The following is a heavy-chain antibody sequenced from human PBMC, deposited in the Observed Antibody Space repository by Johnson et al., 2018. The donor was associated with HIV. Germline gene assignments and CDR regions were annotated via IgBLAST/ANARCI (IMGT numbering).Heavy chain of an antibody. CDR3: ARDTTFDYDDSSGHQETDAFDI. CDR1: GFTFSTSW. Sequence: QVQLVESGGGSVQTGGSLRLSCAASGFTFSTSWMNWVRQAPGRGLEWVAVLSYAGTNEYYADSVKGRFTISRDNSKNTLYLQMNSLRPEDTAVYYCARDTTFDYDDSSGHQETDAFDIWGQGTMVTVSS. V-gene: IGHV3-30*03. CDR2: LSYAGTNE. D-gene: IGHD3-22*01. J-gene: IGHJ3*02.